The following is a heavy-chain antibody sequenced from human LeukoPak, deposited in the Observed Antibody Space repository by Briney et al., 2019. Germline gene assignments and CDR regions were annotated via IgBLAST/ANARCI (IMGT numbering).Heavy chain of an antibody. J-gene: IGHJ4*02. CDR1: GFTVSSNY. V-gene: IGHV3-53*01. D-gene: IGHD4-17*01. CDR3: ARGDYGDYHSFDY. CDR2: IYSGGST. Sequence: PGGSLRLSCAASGFTVSSNYMSWVRQAPGKGLEWVSVIYSGGSTYYADSVKGRFTISRDNSKNTLYLQMNSLRAEDTAVYYCARGDYGDYHSFDYWGQGTLVTVSS.